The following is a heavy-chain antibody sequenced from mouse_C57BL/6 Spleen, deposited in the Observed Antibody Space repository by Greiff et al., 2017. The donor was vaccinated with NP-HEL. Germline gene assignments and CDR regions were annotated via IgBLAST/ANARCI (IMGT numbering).Heavy chain of an antibody. D-gene: IGHD1-1*01. CDR1: GFTFSDYG. V-gene: IGHV5-17*01. Sequence: EVHLVESGGGLVKPGGSLKLSCAASGFTFSDYGMHWVRQAPEKGLEWVAYISSGSGTIYYADTVKGRFTISRDNAKNTLFLQMTSLRSEDTAMYYCARRRGSSYFDYWGQGTTLTVSS. CDR2: ISSGSGTI. J-gene: IGHJ2*01. CDR3: ARRRGSSYFDY.